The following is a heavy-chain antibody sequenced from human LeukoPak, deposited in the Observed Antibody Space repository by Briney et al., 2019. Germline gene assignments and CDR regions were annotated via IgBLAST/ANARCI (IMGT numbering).Heavy chain of an antibody. CDR2: LPPDELGI. J-gene: IGHJ4*02. CDR3: VGTIASRGSEY. D-gene: IGHD6-6*01. Sequence: GGSLRLSCAASGFTFTNYWMHWVRQAPGMGLVWVSRLPPDELGIIYADSVKGRFTVSRDNTKNTVYLQMNNLRVDDTAMYYCVGTIASRGSEYWGQGALVTVSS. V-gene: IGHV3-74*01. CDR1: GFTFTNYW.